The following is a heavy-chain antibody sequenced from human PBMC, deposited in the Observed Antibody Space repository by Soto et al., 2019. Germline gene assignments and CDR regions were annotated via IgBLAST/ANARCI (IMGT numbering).Heavy chain of an antibody. D-gene: IGHD6-19*01. CDR3: ARLKDEKQWLRRVADY. V-gene: IGHV1-18*01. Sequence: QVQLVQSGAEVKKPGSSVKVSCKASGGTFSSYAISWVRQAPGQGLEWMGGISAYNGNTNYAQKLQGRVTMTTDTSTSTAYMELRSLRSDDTAVYYCARLKDEKQWLRRVADYWGQGTLVTVSS. CDR1: GGTFSSYA. CDR2: ISAYNGNT. J-gene: IGHJ4*02.